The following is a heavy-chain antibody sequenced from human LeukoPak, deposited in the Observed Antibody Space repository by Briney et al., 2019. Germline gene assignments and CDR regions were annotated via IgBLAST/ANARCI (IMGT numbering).Heavy chain of an antibody. CDR3: ARRPVPAAFHFDY. CDR2: IYYSGST. V-gene: IGHV4-61*01. D-gene: IGHD2-2*01. J-gene: IGHJ4*02. Sequence: SETLSLTCTVSGGSVSSGIYYWRWIRQPPGKGLEWIGYIYYSGSTNYNPSLKSRVTISVDTSKNQFSLKLSSVTAADTAVYYCARRPVPAAFHFDYWGQGTLVTVPS. CDR1: GGSVSSGIYY.